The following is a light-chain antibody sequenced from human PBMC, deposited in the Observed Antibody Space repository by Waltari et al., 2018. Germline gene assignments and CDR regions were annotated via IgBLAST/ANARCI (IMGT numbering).Light chain of an antibody. CDR2: GAT. CDR3: HQYGTTPRT. CDR1: QRVNSRF. Sequence: IVLTQSRGTLSLSPGNRATLSCRGIQRVNSRFLDWYQQEPGQAPRILISGATSGAVGIPDRFSGSGSGTEFTLTISRLEPEDFAVYFCHQYGTTPRTFGRGTKVEIK. J-gene: IGKJ1*01. V-gene: IGKV3-20*01.